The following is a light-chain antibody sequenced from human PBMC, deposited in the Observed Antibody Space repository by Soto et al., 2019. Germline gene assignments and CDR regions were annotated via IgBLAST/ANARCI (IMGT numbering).Light chain of an antibody. J-gene: IGLJ1*01. Sequence: QSVLTQPASVSGPPGQSITISCAGSSSDVGAYEYVSWYQQHPSKAPKLILYEVTKRPSGVPDRFSGSKSGNTASLTVSALQAEDEAAYYCSSYAGSTNFYVFGTGTKVTVL. CDR3: SSYAGSTNFYV. V-gene: IGLV2-8*01. CDR2: EVT. CDR1: SSDVGAYEY.